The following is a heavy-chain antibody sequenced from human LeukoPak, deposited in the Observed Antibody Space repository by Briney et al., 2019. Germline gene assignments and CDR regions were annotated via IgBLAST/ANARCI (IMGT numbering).Heavy chain of an antibody. D-gene: IGHD1-26*01. CDR1: GFTFSSYA. V-gene: IGHV3-23*01. Sequence: PGGSLRLSCAASGFTFSSYAMSWVRQAPGRGLEWVSAISGSGGSTYYADSVKGRFTISRDNSKNTLYLQMNSLRAEDTAVYYCAKNAEYSGSYATIDYWGQGTLVTVSS. J-gene: IGHJ4*02. CDR3: AKNAEYSGSYATIDY. CDR2: ISGSGGST.